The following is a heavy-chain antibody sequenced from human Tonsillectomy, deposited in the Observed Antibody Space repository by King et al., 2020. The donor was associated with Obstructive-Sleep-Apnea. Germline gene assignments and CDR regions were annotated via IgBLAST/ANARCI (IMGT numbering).Heavy chain of an antibody. CDR1: GDSVSSNSAA. V-gene: IGHV6-1*01. D-gene: IGHD1-1*01. J-gene: IGHJ5*02. CDR3: ARVDWNLWVWFDP. CDR2: TYYSSKWYN. Sequence: HVQLQQSGPGLVKPSQTLSLTCATSGDSVSSNSAAWNWIRQSPSRGLEWLGRTYYSSKWYNDYAVSVKSRITINPDASRNQLSLQLNSVTPEDTAVYYCARVDWNLWVWFDPWGQGTLVTVSS.